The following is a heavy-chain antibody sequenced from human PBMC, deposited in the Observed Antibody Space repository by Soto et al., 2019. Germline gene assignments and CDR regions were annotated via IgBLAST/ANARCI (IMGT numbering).Heavy chain of an antibody. D-gene: IGHD3-3*01. J-gene: IGHJ4*02. CDR1: GFTFSSYA. V-gene: IGHV3-23*01. CDR2: ISGSGGST. CDR3: AKVTYYDFWSGQFDY. Sequence: EVQLLESGGGLVQPGGSLRLSCAASGFTFSSYAMSWVRQAPGKGLEWVSAISGSGGSTYYADSVKGRFTISRDNPKNTLYLQMNSLRAEDTAVYYCAKVTYYDFWSGQFDYWGQGTLVTVSS.